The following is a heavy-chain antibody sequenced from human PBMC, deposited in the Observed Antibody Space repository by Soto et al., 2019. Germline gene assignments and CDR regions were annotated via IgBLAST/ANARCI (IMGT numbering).Heavy chain of an antibody. J-gene: IGHJ6*02. D-gene: IGHD2-15*01. Sequence: QVQLVQSGAEVQKPGSSVKVSCKASGGTFSRYTFTWVRPAPGQGLEWIGRIIPIGDIPNYAQKFQGRVTITADKTTITGYMDLNRGSSDDTAVYYCASQFTGDLVLATSPPGGDHFGWDGWGQVTTVSV. V-gene: IGHV1-69*02. CDR1: GGTFSRYT. CDR2: IIPIGDIP. CDR3: ASQFTGDLVLATSPPGGDHFGWDG.